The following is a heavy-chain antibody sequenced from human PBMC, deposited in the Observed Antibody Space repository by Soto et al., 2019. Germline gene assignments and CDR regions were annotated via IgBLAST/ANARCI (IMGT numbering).Heavy chain of an antibody. J-gene: IGHJ6*02. V-gene: IGHV4-31*03. D-gene: IGHD2-2*01. CDR3: ARVGPRYCSSTSCRYMDV. CDR2: IYYSGST. Sequence: QVQLQESGPGLVKPSQTLSLTCTVSGGSISSGGYYWSWIRQHPGNGLEWIGYIYYSGSTYYNPSLRCRVTISVDTSKNQFSLKLSSVTAADTAVYYCARVGPRYCSSTSCRYMDVWGQGTTVTVSS. CDR1: GGSISSGGYY.